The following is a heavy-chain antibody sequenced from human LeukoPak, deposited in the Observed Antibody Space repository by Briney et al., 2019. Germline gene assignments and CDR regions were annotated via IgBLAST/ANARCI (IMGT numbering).Heavy chain of an antibody. CDR3: ARDQNFCSSYYYYYMDV. CDR1: GLTLSNYG. Sequence: PGGSLRLPCAVSGLTLSNYGMSWVRQAPGKGLEWVSVIYSGGSTYYADSVKGRFTISRDNSKNTLYLQMNSLRAEDTAVYYCARDQNFCSSYYYYYMDVWGKGTTVTVS. J-gene: IGHJ6*03. CDR2: IYSGGST. D-gene: IGHD2-2*01. V-gene: IGHV3-66*02.